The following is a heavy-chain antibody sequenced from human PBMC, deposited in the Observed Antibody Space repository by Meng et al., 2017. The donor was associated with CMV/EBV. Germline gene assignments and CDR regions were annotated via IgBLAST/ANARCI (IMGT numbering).Heavy chain of an antibody. CDR1: LTGSI. D-gene: IGHD3-9*01. V-gene: IGHV3-21*01. CDR3: ARDAEYYDILTGHSYFDY. CDR2: ISNNSSYI. J-gene: IGHJ4*02. Sequence: LTGSIMNWISQAPRTGVGWDSSISNNSSYIYYENSVNSRFTISRDNAKNSLYLQMNSLRAEDTAVYYCARDAEYYDILTGHSYFDYWGQGTLVTVSS.